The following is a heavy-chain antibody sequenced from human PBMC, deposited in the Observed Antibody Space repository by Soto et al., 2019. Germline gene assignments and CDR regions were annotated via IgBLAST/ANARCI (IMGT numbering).Heavy chain of an antibody. Sequence: QVQLQQWGAGLLKPSETLSLTCAVYGGSFSGYYWSWIRQPPGKGLEWIGEINHSGSTNYNPSLKSRVTLSVDTSKNQFSLKLSSVTAADTAVYYCVIANYYDSSGYYYGRGDNWFDPWGQGTLVTVSS. CDR3: VIANYYDSSGYYYGRGDNWFDP. D-gene: IGHD3-22*01. J-gene: IGHJ5*02. CDR1: GGSFSGYY. CDR2: INHSGST. V-gene: IGHV4-34*01.